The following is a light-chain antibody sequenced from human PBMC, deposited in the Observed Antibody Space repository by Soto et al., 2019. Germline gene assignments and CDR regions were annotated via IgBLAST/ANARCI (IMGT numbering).Light chain of an antibody. CDR2: DAS. J-gene: IGKJ2*01. V-gene: IGKV3-15*01. CDR3: QQYNHWPLYT. CDR1: QSVSRN. Sequence: EVVMTQSPATLSVSPGERATLSCRASQSVSRNLAWYQQRPGRAPRLLIYDASTRATNIPTRFSGSGSGTEFNLTITSLQSEDFAVYYCQQYNHWPLYTFGQGTKLEIK.